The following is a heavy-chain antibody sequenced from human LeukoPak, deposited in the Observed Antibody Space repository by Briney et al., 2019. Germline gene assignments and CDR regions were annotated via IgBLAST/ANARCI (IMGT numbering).Heavy chain of an antibody. CDR1: GFTVSSDY. V-gene: IGHV3-66*01. CDR3: GRVGDGYNDNY. J-gene: IGHJ4*02. Sequence: GGSLRLSCAASGFTVSSDYMGWARPSPEKGLEWVSLISSGGSTYYADSLKGRFTISRDNSKNTLYLQMNSLRAEDTAVYYCGRVGDGYNDNYWGQGTLVTVSS. CDR2: ISSGGST. D-gene: IGHD5-24*01.